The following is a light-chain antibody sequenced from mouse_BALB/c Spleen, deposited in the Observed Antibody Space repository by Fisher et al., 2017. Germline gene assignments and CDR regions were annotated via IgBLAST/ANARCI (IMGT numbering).Light chain of an antibody. J-gene: IGKJ5*01. CDR2: STS. CDR1: SSVSY. Sequence: IVITQTTAIMSASLGEEITLTCSASSSVSYMHWYQQKSGTSPKLLIYSTSNLASGVPARFSGSGSGTSYSLTISRMEAEDAATYYCQQRSSYPLTFGAGTKLELK. CDR3: QQRSSYPLT. V-gene: IGKV4-57*01.